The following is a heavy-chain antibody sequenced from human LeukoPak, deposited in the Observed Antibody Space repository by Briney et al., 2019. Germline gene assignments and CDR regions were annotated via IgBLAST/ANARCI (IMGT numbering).Heavy chain of an antibody. Sequence: GRSLRLSCAASGFTFDDYAMHWVRQAPGKGLEWVSGISWNGGSIDYADSVKGRFTISRDNAKISLFLQMNSLRAEDTAFYFCAKGEGLTAAGLDYWGQGTLVTVSS. CDR2: ISWNGGSI. CDR3: AKGEGLTAAGLDY. J-gene: IGHJ4*02. D-gene: IGHD6-13*01. CDR1: GFTFDDYA. V-gene: IGHV3-9*01.